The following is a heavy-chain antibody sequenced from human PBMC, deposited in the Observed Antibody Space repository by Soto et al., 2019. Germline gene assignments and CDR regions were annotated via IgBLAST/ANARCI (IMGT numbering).Heavy chain of an antibody. J-gene: IGHJ3*02. Sequence: QTGGSLRLSCVASGFDFRSYEMNWVRQAPGKGLEWVSNIRANDESIYYADSVKGRVSDSRDNAKNSLFLEMNSLRVDDTAVYYCARETLRDAIDIWGQGTMVTVSS. V-gene: IGHV3-48*03. CDR2: IRANDESI. CDR3: ARETLRDAIDI. CDR1: GFDFRSYE.